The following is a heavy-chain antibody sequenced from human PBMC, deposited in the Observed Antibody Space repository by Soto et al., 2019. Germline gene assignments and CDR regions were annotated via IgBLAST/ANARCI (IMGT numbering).Heavy chain of an antibody. D-gene: IGHD1-1*01. CDR3: ARDLDRASAVATDY. V-gene: IGHV3-33*01. Sequence: PGGSLRLSCAASRFTFSSYGMHWVRQAPGKGLEWVAVIWYDGSNKYYADSVKGRFTISRDNSKNTLYLQMNSLRAEDTAVYYCARDLDRASAVATDYWGQGTLVTVSS. J-gene: IGHJ4*02. CDR1: RFTFSSYG. CDR2: IWYDGSNK.